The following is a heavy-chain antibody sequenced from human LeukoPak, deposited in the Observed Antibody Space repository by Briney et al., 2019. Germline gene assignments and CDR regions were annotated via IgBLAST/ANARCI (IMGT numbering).Heavy chain of an antibody. D-gene: IGHD3-22*01. CDR1: GYTFTSYY. J-gene: IGHJ3*02. CDR2: INPSGDNT. V-gene: IGHV1-46*01. Sequence: GASVKVSCKASGYTFTSYYMYWVRQAPGQGLEWMGIINPSGDNTNYAQKFQGRVTMTRDMSTTTVYMELSSLRSEDTAVYYCSTEFYNSSAYYYVRGVFDIWGQGTMVTVSS. CDR3: STEFYNSSAYYYVRGVFDI.